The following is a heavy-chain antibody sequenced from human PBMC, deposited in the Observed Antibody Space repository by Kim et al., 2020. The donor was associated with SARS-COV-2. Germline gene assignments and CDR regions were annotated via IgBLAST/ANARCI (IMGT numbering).Heavy chain of an antibody. CDR3: AKHRSPGASFIAAADV. V-gene: IGHV3-30*02. Sequence: GGSLRLSCAASGFTFNNYGMHWVRQAPGKGLEWVAFIWYDGTAEYYAASVKGRFTISRDNSKNTLYLQMNSLRADDTAIYYCAKHRSPGASFIAAADVWG. J-gene: IGHJ3*01. CDR1: GFTFNNYG. D-gene: IGHD6-13*01. CDR2: IWYDGTAE.